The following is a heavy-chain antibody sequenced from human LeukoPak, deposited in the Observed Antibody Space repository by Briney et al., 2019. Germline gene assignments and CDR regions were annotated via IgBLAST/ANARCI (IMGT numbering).Heavy chain of an antibody. Sequence: GGSLRLSCTVSGFTVSSNSMSWVRQAPGKGLEWVTFIYSDNTHYSDSVKGRFTISRDSSKNTLYLQMNSLRAEDTAIYYCARSSGWYHRGPDYYYYYMDVWGKGTTVTVS. CDR3: ARSSGWYHRGPDYYYYYMDV. J-gene: IGHJ6*03. V-gene: IGHV3-53*01. CDR2: IYSDNT. D-gene: IGHD6-19*01. CDR1: GFTVSSNS.